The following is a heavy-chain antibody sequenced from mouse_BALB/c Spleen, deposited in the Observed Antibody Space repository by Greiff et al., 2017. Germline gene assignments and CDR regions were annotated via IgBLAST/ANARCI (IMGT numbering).Heavy chain of an antibody. D-gene: IGHD6-2*01. V-gene: IGHV1-55*01. CDR3: ARKKSLLAWFAY. Sequence: QVQLKQPGAELVKPGTSVKLSCKASGYNFTSYWINWVKLRPGQGLEWIGDIYPGSGSTNYNEKFKSKATLTVDTSSSTAYMQLSSLASEDSALYYCARKKSLLAWFAYWGQGTLVTVSA. J-gene: IGHJ3*01. CDR1: GYNFTSYW. CDR2: IYPGSGST.